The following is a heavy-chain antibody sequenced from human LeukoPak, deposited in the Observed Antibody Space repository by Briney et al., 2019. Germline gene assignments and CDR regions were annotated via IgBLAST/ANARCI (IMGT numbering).Heavy chain of an antibody. CDR2: ISGSGGST. Sequence: GGSLRLSCAASGFTFSSYAMSWVRQAPGKGLEWVSAISGSGGSTYYADSVKGRFTISRDNSKNTLYLQMDSLRADDTTIYYCAKVNVVVPAAGGAFDIWGQGTMVTVSS. V-gene: IGHV3-23*01. J-gene: IGHJ3*02. CDR3: AKVNVVVPAAGGAFDI. D-gene: IGHD2-2*01. CDR1: GFTFSSYA.